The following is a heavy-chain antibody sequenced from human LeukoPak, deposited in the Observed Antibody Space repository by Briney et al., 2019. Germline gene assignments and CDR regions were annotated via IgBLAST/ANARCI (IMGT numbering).Heavy chain of an antibody. CDR2: IDQDGSNK. Sequence: GGSLRLSCATSGFTSSRYWMSWVRQAPGKGLEWVANIDQDGSNKNYVDSVRGRFTISRDDARNSLFLQMNSLRAEGTAMYYCARVDYTDEGWGYWGQGTLVTVSS. CDR3: ARVDYTDEGWGY. CDR1: GFTSSRYW. V-gene: IGHV3-7*01. D-gene: IGHD4-11*01. J-gene: IGHJ4*02.